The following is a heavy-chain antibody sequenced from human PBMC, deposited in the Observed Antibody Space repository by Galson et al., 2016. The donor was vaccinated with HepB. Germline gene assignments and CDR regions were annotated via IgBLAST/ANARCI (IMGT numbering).Heavy chain of an antibody. D-gene: IGHD3-10*01. CDR2: IASRGNVI. V-gene: IGHV3-11*04. CDR3: VPEPQDTEYYLDS. Sequence: SLRLSCAASGFTFSDYYMSWIRQAPGKGLEWVSYIASRGNVIYDADSVKGRFTISRDNAKNSLYLQMNSLRVEDTAVYFCVPEPQDTEYYLDSWGRGTLVTGSS. CDR1: GFTFSDYY. J-gene: IGHJ5*01.